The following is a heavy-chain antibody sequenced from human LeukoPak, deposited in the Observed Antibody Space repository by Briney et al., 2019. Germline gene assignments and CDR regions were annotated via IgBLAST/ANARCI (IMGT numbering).Heavy chain of an antibody. J-gene: IGHJ4*02. CDR2: IYYSGST. D-gene: IGHD5-18*01. Sequence: PSETLSLTCTVSGGSISSSSYYWGWIRQPPGKGLEWIGSIYYSGSTYYNPSLKSRVTISVDTSKNQFSLKLSSVTAADTAVYYCARSRGYTDAQTIDYWGQGTLVTVSS. CDR1: GGSISSSSYY. CDR3: ARSRGYTDAQTIDY. V-gene: IGHV4-39*07.